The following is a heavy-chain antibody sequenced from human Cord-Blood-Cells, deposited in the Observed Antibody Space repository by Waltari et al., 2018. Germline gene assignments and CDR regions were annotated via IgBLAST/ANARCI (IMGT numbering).Heavy chain of an antibody. D-gene: IGHD3-3*01. J-gene: IGHJ6*03. Sequence: QVQLVQSGAEVKKPGSSVKVSCKASGGTFSSYAISWVRQAPGQGLEWMGGIIPIFGTANYAQKCQGRVTITADKSTSTAYMELSNLRSEDTAVYYCAYYDFWSGHYYYYMDVWGKGTTVTVSS. V-gene: IGHV1-69*06. CDR3: AYYDFWSGHYYYYMDV. CDR1: GGTFSSYA. CDR2: IIPIFGTA.